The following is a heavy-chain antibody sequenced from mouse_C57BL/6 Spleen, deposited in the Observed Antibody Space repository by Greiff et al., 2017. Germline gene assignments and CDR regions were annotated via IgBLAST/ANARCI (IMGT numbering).Heavy chain of an antibody. CDR2: INPNNGGT. CDR1: GYTFTDYY. CDR3: ANYDNAY. Sequence: EVQLQQSGPELVKPGASVKISCKASGYTFTDYYMNWVQQSHGKSLEWIGDINPNNGGTSYTQKFKGKATLTVDKSSSTAYMELRSLTSEDSAVXYCANYDNAYWGQGTLVTVSA. D-gene: IGHD2-3*01. V-gene: IGHV1-26*01. J-gene: IGHJ3*01.